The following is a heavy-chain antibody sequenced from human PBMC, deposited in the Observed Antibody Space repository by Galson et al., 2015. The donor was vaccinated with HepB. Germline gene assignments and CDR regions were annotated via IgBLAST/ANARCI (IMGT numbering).Heavy chain of an antibody. J-gene: IGHJ4*02. Sequence: SLRLSCAASGFIFSRNWMHWVRQAPGKGLVWVSRIKSDGSSTSYADSVKGRFTISRDNAKNTLYLQMNSLRVEDTAVYYCARSRWVAASPTDYWGQGTPATASS. CDR2: IKSDGSST. CDR3: ARSRWVAASPTDY. V-gene: IGHV3-74*01. D-gene: IGHD1-26*01. CDR1: GFIFSRNW.